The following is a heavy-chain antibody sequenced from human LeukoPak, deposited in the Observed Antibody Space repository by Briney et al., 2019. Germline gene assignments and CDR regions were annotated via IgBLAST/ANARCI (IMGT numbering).Heavy chain of an antibody. V-gene: IGHV3-23*01. CDR3: AKGRGGTYYSSSDY. Sequence: GGSLRLSCAASGFTFSSYAMSWVRQAPGKGLEWVSAISGGGGSTYYADSVKGRFTISRDNSKNTLYLQMNSLRAEDTAVYYCAKGRGGTYYSSSDYWGQGTLVTVSS. D-gene: IGHD2-15*01. CDR2: ISGGGGST. CDR1: GFTFSSYA. J-gene: IGHJ4*02.